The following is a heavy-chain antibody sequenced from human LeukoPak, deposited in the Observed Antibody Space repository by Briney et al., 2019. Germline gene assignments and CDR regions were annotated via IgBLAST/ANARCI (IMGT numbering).Heavy chain of an antibody. CDR1: GYSFTSYW. J-gene: IGHJ6*03. Sequence: GGSLRLSCKGSGYSFTSYWIGWVRQMPGKGLEWMGIIYPGDSDTRYSPSFQGQVTISADKSISTAYLQWSSLKASDTAMYYCARLTLGTYYDFWSGRMNVWGKGTTVTVSS. V-gene: IGHV5-51*01. D-gene: IGHD3-3*01. CDR3: ARLTLGTYYDFWSGRMNV. CDR2: IYPGDSDT.